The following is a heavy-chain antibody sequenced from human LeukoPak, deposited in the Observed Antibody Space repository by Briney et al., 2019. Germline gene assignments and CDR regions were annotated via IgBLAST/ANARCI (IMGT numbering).Heavy chain of an antibody. CDR3: ARHLITAAAGTLGNYFDY. D-gene: IGHD1-1*01. V-gene: IGHV4-39*01. Sequence: PSETLSLTCTVSGDSISSSSYYWGWIRQPPGKGLEWIGSIFYSGSTYYNPSLERRVTISVDTSKNQFSLKQSSVTAADTAVFYCARHLITAAAGTLGNYFDYWGQGTLVTVSS. J-gene: IGHJ4*02. CDR1: GDSISSSSYY. CDR2: IFYSGST.